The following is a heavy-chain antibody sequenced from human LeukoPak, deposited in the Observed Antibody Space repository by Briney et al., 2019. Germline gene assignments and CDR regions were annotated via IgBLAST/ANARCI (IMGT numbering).Heavy chain of an antibody. CDR2: ISVSGDST. CDR3: AKVFFMDY. Sequence: GGSLRLSCAASGFTFSNFGMSWVRQAPGKGLEWVSAISVSGDSTNYADSVKGRFTISRENSKNTLYLQMNSLRAEDTAVYYCAKVFFMDYWGQGTLVTVSS. CDR1: GFTFSNFG. D-gene: IGHD2-8*01. J-gene: IGHJ4*02. V-gene: IGHV3-23*01.